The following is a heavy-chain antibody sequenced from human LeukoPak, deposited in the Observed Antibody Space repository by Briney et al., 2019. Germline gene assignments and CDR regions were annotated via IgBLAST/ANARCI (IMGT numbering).Heavy chain of an antibody. J-gene: IGHJ4*02. CDR2: IMQDGSEK. V-gene: IGHV3-7*01. CDR3: ARTVPGYGTSWDYFDY. CDR1: GFTFSSYW. Sequence: GGSLRLSCAASGFTFSSYWMSWVRQAPGKGLEWVANIMQDGSEKYYVDSVKGRFTISRDNAKNSLYLQMNSLRAEDTAVFYCARTVPGYGTSWDYFDYWGQGTLVTVPS. D-gene: IGHD2-15*01.